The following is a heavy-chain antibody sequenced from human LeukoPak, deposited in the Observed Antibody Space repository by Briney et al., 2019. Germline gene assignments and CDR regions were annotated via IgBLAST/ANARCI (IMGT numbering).Heavy chain of an antibody. J-gene: IGHJ6*03. D-gene: IGHD2/OR15-2a*01. Sequence: PGESLKISCKGSGYSFTGYWIGWVRQMPGKGLEWMGIIYPGDSDTRYSPSFQGQVTISADKSISTAYLQWSSLKASDTAMYYCARHVLQYIVIVPDDRRNYYYMDVWGKGTTVTVSS. CDR2: IYPGDSDT. CDR1: GYSFTGYW. CDR3: ARHVLQYIVIVPDDRRNYYYMDV. V-gene: IGHV5-51*01.